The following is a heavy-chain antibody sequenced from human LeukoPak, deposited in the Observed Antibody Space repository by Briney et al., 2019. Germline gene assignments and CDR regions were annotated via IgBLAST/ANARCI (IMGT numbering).Heavy chain of an antibody. Sequence: ASVKVSCKASGYTFTGYYMHWVRQAPGQGLEWMGWINPNSGGTNYAQKFQGRVTMTRNTSISTAYMELSSLRSEDTAVYYCARGRRYYYDSSGSQGDYWGQGTLVTVSS. J-gene: IGHJ4*02. CDR3: ARGRRYYYDSSGSQGDY. V-gene: IGHV1-2*02. D-gene: IGHD3-22*01. CDR2: INPNSGGT. CDR1: GYTFTGYY.